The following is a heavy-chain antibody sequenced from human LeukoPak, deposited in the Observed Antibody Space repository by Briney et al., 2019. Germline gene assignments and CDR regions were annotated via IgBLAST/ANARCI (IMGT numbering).Heavy chain of an antibody. J-gene: IGHJ4*02. V-gene: IGHV4-59*08. Sequence: SETLSLTCTVSGGSISSYYWSWIRQPPGKGLEWIGYIYYSGSTNYNPSLKSRVTISVDTSKNQFSLKLSSVTAADTAVYYCARQTRPAAGYYFDYWGQGTLVTVSS. CDR2: IYYSGST. CDR1: GGSISSYY. D-gene: IGHD6-13*01. CDR3: ARQTRPAAGYYFDY.